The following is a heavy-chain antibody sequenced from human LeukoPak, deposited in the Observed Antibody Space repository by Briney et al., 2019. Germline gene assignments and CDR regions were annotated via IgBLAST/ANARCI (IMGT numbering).Heavy chain of an antibody. V-gene: IGHV4-34*01. CDR3: ARTVGRTASLSY. D-gene: IGHD4-4*01. CDR1: GGSFSDYY. J-gene: IGHJ4*02. CDR2: INHRGVT. Sequence: SEALSLTCAVYGGSFSDYYWTWVRQPPGKGLEWIGEINHRGVTTYYPSLKSRVTISIDTYRNQFSLTMHSLTAADTAVYYCARTVGRTASLSYWGQGTLVTVSS.